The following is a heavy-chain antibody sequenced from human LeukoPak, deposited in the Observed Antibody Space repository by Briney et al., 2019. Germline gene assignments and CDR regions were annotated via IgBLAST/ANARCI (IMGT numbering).Heavy chain of an antibody. CDR1: GFAFSSYA. V-gene: IGHV3-30-3*01. Sequence: GGSLRLSCAASGFAFSSYAMHWVRQAPGKGLEWVAAISTDGSNKYYADSVKGRFTFSRDNSKNTLYLQMNSLRAEDTAVYYCARPVAPVYVNAFDIWGQGTMVTVSS. J-gene: IGHJ3*02. CDR2: ISTDGSNK. CDR3: ARPVAPVYVNAFDI. D-gene: IGHD1-14*01.